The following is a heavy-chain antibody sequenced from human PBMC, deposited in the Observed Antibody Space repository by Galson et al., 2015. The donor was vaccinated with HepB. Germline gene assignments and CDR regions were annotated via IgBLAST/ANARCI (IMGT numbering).Heavy chain of an antibody. CDR1: GFSLSNYD. D-gene: IGHD2/OR15-2a*01. J-gene: IGHJ6*02. V-gene: IGHV3-21*01. CDR2: VSTGGTYI. Sequence: SLRLSCAASGFSLSNYDMSWVRQAPGRGLEWVSSVSTGGTYIYYADSVEGRFTISRDDATNSLYLQMNSLRVEDTAIYYCARDPPSYYSRTANYFYYYGLDAWGQGTTVTVSS. CDR3: ARDPPSYYSRTANYFYYYGLDA.